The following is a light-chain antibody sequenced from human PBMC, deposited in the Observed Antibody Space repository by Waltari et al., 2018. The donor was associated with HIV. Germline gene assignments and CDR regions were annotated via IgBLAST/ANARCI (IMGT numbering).Light chain of an antibody. CDR1: SSNIGSHF. J-gene: IGLJ3*02. CDR3: GTWDTSLNAGV. CDR2: DNN. Sequence: QSVLTQPPSVSAAPGQKVTISCSGSSSNIGSHFVSWYRQLQGTAPKHLIYDNNKRPSGIPDRFSGSKSGTSATLGITGLQTGDEDDYYCGTWDTSLNAGVFAGGTNLTVL. V-gene: IGLV1-51*01.